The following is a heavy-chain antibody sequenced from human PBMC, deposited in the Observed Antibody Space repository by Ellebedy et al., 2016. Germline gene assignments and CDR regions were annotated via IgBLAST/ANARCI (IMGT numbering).Heavy chain of an antibody. CDR1: GFTFSSYA. CDR2: ISGSGGST. D-gene: IGHD2-2*01. V-gene: IGHV3-23*01. Sequence: GGSLRLSXAASGFTFSSYAMSWVRQAPGKGLEWVSAISGSGGSTYYADSVKGRFTISRDNSKNTLYLQMNSLRAEDTAVYYCAKDLDCSSTSCYRDYWGQGTLVTVSS. J-gene: IGHJ4*02. CDR3: AKDLDCSSTSCYRDY.